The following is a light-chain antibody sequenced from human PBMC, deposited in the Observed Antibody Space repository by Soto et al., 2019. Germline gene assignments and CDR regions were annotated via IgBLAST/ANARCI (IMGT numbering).Light chain of an antibody. Sequence: DIVMTQSPDSLAVSLGERATINCKSSQRVLFSSNNKNYLAWYKQKPGQPPKLXSYWASTRESGVPDRFSGSGSGTEFTLTISSLKAEDVEVYYCQQYHSTPITFGQGTRLEIK. CDR2: WAS. V-gene: IGKV4-1*01. CDR3: QQYHSTPIT. CDR1: QRVLFSSNNKNY. J-gene: IGKJ5*01.